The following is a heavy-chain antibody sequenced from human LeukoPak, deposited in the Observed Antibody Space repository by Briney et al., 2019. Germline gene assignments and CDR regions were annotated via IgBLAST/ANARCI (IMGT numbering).Heavy chain of an antibody. CDR3: VRSWKLLQNFDS. Sequence: GGSLRLSCAASGFNFNSYTMHWVRQAPGKGLEWVAVISYDGSDKFYADSVKGRFTISRDNSKNTLYLEMNNLGTEDTAVYFCVRSWKLLQNFDSWGQGTLVTVSS. CDR1: GFNFNSYT. D-gene: IGHD1-26*01. V-gene: IGHV3-30*04. J-gene: IGHJ4*02. CDR2: ISYDGSDK.